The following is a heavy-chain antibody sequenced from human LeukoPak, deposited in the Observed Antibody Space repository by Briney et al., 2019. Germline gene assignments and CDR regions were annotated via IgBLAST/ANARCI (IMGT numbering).Heavy chain of an antibody. CDR2: IKQDGSEI. J-gene: IGHJ4*02. CDR1: GFTFSGYW. CDR3: ARDKAVGPTLLDY. V-gene: IGHV3-7*01. Sequence: GGSLRLSCAASGFTFSGYWMSWVRQAPGKGPGWVANIKQDGSEIYYVDSVKGRFTISRDKAKNSLSLQMNSLRAEDTAVYYCARDKAVGPTLLDYWGQGTLVTVSS. D-gene: IGHD1-26*01.